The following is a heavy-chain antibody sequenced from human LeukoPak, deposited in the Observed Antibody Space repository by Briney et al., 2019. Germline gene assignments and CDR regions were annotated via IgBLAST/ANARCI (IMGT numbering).Heavy chain of an antibody. CDR3: ARGYTAYYYDSSGYYDY. Sequence: ASVKVSCKASGYTFTSYGISWVRQAPGQELEWMGWISAYNGNTNYAQKLQGRVTMTTDTSTSTAYMELRSLRSDDTAVYYCARGYTAYYYDSSGYYDYWGQGTLVTVSS. J-gene: IGHJ4*02. CDR1: GYTFTSYG. D-gene: IGHD3-22*01. CDR2: ISAYNGNT. V-gene: IGHV1-18*01.